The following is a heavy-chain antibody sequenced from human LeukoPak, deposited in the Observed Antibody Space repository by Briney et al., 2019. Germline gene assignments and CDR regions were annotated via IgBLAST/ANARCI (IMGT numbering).Heavy chain of an antibody. V-gene: IGHV1-69*05. Sequence: SVKVSCKASGGTFSRYAISWVRQAPGQGLEWMGGIIPIFGTANYAQKFQGRVTITTDESTSTAYMELSSLRSEDTAVYYCARGSTYYDSSGYYHFEYWGQGTLVTVSS. CDR1: GGTFSRYA. D-gene: IGHD3-22*01. CDR3: ARGSTYYDSSGYYHFEY. J-gene: IGHJ4*02. CDR2: IIPIFGTA.